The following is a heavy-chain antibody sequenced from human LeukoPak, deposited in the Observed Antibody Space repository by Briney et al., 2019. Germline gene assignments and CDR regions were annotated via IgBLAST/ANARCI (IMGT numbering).Heavy chain of an antibody. Sequence: GGSLRLSCAASGFTFSSYGMHWVGQAPGNGLEWVAVIWYDGSNKYYADSVKGRFTISRDNSKNTLYLQMNSLRAEDTAVYYCARAPYSSGWYYDYWGQGTLVTVSS. CDR3: ARAPYSSGWYYDY. D-gene: IGHD6-19*01. J-gene: IGHJ4*02. V-gene: IGHV3-33*01. CDR1: GFTFSSYG. CDR2: IWYDGSNK.